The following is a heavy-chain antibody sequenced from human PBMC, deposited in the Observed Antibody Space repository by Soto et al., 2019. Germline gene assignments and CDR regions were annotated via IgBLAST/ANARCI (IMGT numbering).Heavy chain of an antibody. J-gene: IGHJ6*02. CDR2: IYYSGST. D-gene: IGHD6-6*01. V-gene: IGHV4-59*01. CDR1: GCSISSYD. CDR3: ARDSAARHYYYGMDV. Sequence: PSDTLSLTWTFAGCSISSYDWSWIRPPPGKGLEWIGYIYYSGSTNYNPSLKSRVTISVDTSKNQFSLKLSPVTAADTAVYYCARDSAARHYYYGMDVWGQGTTVTVSS.